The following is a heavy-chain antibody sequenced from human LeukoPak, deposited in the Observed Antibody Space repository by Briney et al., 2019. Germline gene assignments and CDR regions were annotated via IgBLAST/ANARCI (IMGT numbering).Heavy chain of an antibody. J-gene: IGHJ6*03. CDR3: ARNYYDSSGYYLGLYYYYYYMDV. Sequence: ASVKVSCKASGYTFTNYDINWVRQATGQGLEWMGWMNPNSGNTGYAQKFQGRVTMTRNTSISTAYMELSSLRSEDTAVYYCARNYYDSSGYYLGLYYYYYYMDVWGKGTTITVSS. V-gene: IGHV1-8*01. CDR2: MNPNSGNT. D-gene: IGHD3-22*01. CDR1: GYTFTNYD.